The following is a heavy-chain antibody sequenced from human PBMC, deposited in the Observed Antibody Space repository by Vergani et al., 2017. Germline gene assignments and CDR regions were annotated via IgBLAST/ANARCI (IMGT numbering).Heavy chain of an antibody. CDR1: GFTFADYA. J-gene: IGHJ6*02. CDR3: AKDLGDGTITSCYGGGYYYYGMDV. V-gene: IGHV3-9*01. D-gene: IGHD2-2*01. CDR2: INGHRGSI. Sequence: EVQLVESGGGLVQPGRSLRLSCAASGFTFADYAMHWVRHAPGKGLVRVSGINGHRGSIGYADGVKGRFTSSRDNDKTSLYLQMTSLRAEDTALYYCAKDLGDGTITSCYGGGYYYYGMDVWGQGTTVTVSS.